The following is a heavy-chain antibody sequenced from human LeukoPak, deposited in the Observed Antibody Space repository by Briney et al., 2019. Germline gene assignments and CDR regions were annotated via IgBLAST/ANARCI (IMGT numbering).Heavy chain of an antibody. D-gene: IGHD1-26*01. CDR1: GYSFTSYW. CDR3: ARHLSSIVGTYYFDY. V-gene: IGHV5-51*01. J-gene: IGHJ4*02. CDR2: IYPGDSDT. Sequence: GESLKISCKGSGYSFTSYWIGWVRQMPGKGLEWMGIIYPGDSDTRYSPSFQGQVTISADKSITTAYLQWSSLEASDTAMYYCARHLSSIVGTYYFDYWGQGTLVTVSS.